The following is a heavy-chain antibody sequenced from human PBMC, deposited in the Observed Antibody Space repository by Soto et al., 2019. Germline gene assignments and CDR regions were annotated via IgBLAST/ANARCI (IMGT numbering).Heavy chain of an antibody. CDR3: ARDRKDYRRNWFDP. CDR2: IWYDGSNK. V-gene: IGHV3-33*01. D-gene: IGHD4-17*01. CDR1: GFTFSSYG. J-gene: IGHJ5*02. Sequence: GGSLRLSCAASGFTFSSYGMHWVRQAPGKGLEWVAVIWYDGSNKYYADSVKGRFTISRDNSKNTLYLQMNSLRAEDTAVYYCARDRKDYRRNWFDPWGQGTLVTVSS.